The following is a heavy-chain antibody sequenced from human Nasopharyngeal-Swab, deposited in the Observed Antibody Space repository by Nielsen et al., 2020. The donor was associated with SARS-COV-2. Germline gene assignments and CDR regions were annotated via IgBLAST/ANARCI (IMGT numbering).Heavy chain of an antibody. V-gene: IGHV1-2*06. D-gene: IGHD5-18*01. CDR2: INSNSGDT. Sequence: ASVKVSCKASGYTFTGYYMHWVRQASGQGLEWMGRINSNSGDTKYAQKFQGRVTMTRDTSISTADMELSRLRSDDTAVYYCARGNSYGYDYWGQGILVTVSS. CDR1: GYTFTGYY. CDR3: ARGNSYGYDY. J-gene: IGHJ4*02.